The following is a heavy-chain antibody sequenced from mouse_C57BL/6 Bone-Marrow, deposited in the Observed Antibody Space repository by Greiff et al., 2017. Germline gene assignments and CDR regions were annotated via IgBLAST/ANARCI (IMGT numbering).Heavy chain of an antibody. J-gene: IGHJ2*01. Sequence: VQLKQSGAELVRPGASVKLSCTASGFNIKDDYIHWVKQRPETGLEWIGWIDPEIGDTEYASKFQGKATITSDTSSNTAYLQLSSLTSEDTAVYYCSSFDGNYFDFWGQGTPLTVAS. CDR2: IDPEIGDT. CDR1: GFNIKDDY. V-gene: IGHV14-4*01. D-gene: IGHD2-3*01. CDR3: SSFDGNYFDF.